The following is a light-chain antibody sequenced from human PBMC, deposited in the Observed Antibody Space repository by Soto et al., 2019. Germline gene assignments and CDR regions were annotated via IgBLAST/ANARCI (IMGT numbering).Light chain of an antibody. CDR3: GTWDNSLGAHVI. CDR2: DNN. CDR1: SSNIGNSY. Sequence: QSVLTQPPSVSAAPGQTVTISCSGSSSNIGNSYVSWYQQLPGTAPKLLIYDNNKRPSGIPDRFSGSKSGTSATLGITGLQTGDEADYYCGTWDNSLGAHVIFGGGTKLTV. J-gene: IGLJ2*01. V-gene: IGLV1-51*01.